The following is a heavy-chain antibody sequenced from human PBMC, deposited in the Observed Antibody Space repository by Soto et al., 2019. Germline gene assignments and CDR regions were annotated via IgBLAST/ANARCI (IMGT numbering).Heavy chain of an antibody. V-gene: IGHV3-15*01. CDR2: IKSKTDGGTT. J-gene: IGHJ6*03. CDR3: TTEWGSTSSQLGQGYYYYYYMDV. CDR1: GFTFSNAW. Sequence: PGGSLRLSCAASGFTFSNAWMSWVRQAPGKGLEWVGRIKSKTDGGTTDYAAPVKGRFTISRDDSKNTLYLQMNSLKTEDTAVYYCTTEWGSTSSQLGQGYYYYYYMDVRGKGTTVTVSS. D-gene: IGHD2-2*01.